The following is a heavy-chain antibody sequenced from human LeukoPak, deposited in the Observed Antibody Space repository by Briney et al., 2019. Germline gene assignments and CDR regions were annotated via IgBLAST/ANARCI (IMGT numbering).Heavy chain of an antibody. CDR2: ISGNGGTI. CDR1: GFTFSIYA. D-gene: IGHD6-13*01. Sequence: SGGSLRLSCAASGFTFSIYAMTWVRQAPGKGLEWVSTISGNGGTIYYADSVKGRFTISRDNSKNTLYLQMNSLRAEDTALYYCAKGGSSLTPRPSRGPFDYWGQGTLVTVSS. V-gene: IGHV3-23*01. J-gene: IGHJ4*02. CDR3: AKGGSSLTPRPSRGPFDY.